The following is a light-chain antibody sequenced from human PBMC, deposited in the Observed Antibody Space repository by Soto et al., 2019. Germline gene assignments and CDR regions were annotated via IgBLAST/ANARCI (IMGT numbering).Light chain of an antibody. V-gene: IGLV4-69*01. CDR2: LNSDGRH. CDR1: RGHSSYA. Sequence: QPVLTQSPSASASLGASVKLTCTLSRGHSSYAIAWHQQQPEKGPRYLMKLNSDGRHSKGDGIPDRFSGSSSGTERYLTISSLQSEDEADYYCQTWGSGIQVFGGGTKLTVL. J-gene: IGLJ2*01. CDR3: QTWGSGIQV.